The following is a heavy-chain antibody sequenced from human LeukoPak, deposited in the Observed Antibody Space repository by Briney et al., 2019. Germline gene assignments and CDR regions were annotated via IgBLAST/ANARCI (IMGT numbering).Heavy chain of an antibody. J-gene: IGHJ5*02. CDR1: GYTLTELS. CDR3: ARDVGITVADSFDP. D-gene: IGHD6-13*01. CDR2: INPSGGST. V-gene: IGHV1-46*01. Sequence: ASVKVSCKVSGYTLTELSMHWVRQAPGQGLEWMGIINPSGGSTSYAQKFQGRVTMTRDMSTSTVYMELSSLRSEDTAVYYCARDVGITVADSFDPWGQGTLVTVSS.